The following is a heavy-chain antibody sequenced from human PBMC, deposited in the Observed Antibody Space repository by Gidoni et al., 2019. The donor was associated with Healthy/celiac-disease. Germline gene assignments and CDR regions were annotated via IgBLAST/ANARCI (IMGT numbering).Heavy chain of an antibody. CDR1: GFTFSSYS. CDR3: ARDPPGFDWLYHFDY. V-gene: IGHV3-21*01. CDR2: IISSSSYI. Sequence: EVQLVESGGGLVKPGGSLRLSCAASGFTFSSYSMNWVRQAPGKGLEWVSSIISSSSYIYYADSVKGRFTISRDNAKNSLYLQMNSLRAEDTAVYYCARDPPGFDWLYHFDYWGQGTLVTVSS. J-gene: IGHJ4*02. D-gene: IGHD3-9*01.